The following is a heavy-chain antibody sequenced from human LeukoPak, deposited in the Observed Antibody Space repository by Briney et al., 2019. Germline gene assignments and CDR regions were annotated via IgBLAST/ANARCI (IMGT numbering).Heavy chain of an antibody. CDR2: IIGSGSST. J-gene: IGHJ4*02. Sequence: GGSLRLSCAASGFTFSSYWMNWVRQAPGKGLEWVSAIIGSGSSTYYADSVKGRFTISRDNSKNTLFLQMNSLRAEDTAVYYCAKDRAQQLVLDFWGQGTLVTVSS. V-gene: IGHV3-23*01. D-gene: IGHD6-13*01. CDR1: GFTFSSYW. CDR3: AKDRAQQLVLDF.